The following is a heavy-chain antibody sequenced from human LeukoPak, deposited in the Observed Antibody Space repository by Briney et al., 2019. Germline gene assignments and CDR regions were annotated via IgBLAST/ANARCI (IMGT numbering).Heavy chain of an antibody. Sequence: SETLSLTCTVSGGSISRGDYYWSWISHPPGKGLEWLGYIYYSGSTYYNPSLKGRFTISVDKSKNQFSLKLSSVTAADTAVYYCAGIVVPAAMYNWFDPWGQGTLVTVSS. J-gene: IGHJ5*02. V-gene: IGHV4-30-4*01. CDR1: GGSISRGDYY. CDR2: IYYSGST. D-gene: IGHD2-2*01. CDR3: AGIVVPAAMYNWFDP.